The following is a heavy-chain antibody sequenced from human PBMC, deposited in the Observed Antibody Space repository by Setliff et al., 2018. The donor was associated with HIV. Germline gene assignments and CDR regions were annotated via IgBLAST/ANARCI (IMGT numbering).Heavy chain of an antibody. CDR2: INHSGST. D-gene: IGHD3-3*01. V-gene: IGHV4-34*09. Sequence: SETLSLTCAVYGGSFSGYYWSWIRQHPGKGLEWIGEINHSGSTYYNPSLNSRISISVDMSKNKFSLKLSSLTAADTAVYYCARGGLGVVTSFDSWGPGTLVTVS. CDR1: GGSFSGYY. CDR3: ARGGLGVVTSFDS. J-gene: IGHJ4*02.